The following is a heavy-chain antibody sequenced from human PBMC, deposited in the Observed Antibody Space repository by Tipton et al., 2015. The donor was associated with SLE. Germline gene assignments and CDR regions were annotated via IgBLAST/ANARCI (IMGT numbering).Heavy chain of an antibody. CDR2: MYYSGGA. CDR1: GGSISGYY. V-gene: IGHV4-59*08. D-gene: IGHD7-27*01. J-gene: IGHJ6*02. Sequence: TLSLTCAVSGGSISGYYWSWIRQSPGKGLEWIGHMYYSGGADYNPSLRSRVTMSVDTSKNQVSLNLNSVTAADTAVYYCARRGTGEGGMDVWGQGTTVTVSS. CDR3: ARRGTGEGGMDV.